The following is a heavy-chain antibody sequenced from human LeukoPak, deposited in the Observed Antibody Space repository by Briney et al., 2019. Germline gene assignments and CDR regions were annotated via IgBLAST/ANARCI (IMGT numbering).Heavy chain of an antibody. V-gene: IGHV3-73*01. CDR3: TSPLGAENSHYYGVDV. CDR1: GFTFSGSA. J-gene: IGHJ6*02. CDR2: IRSKANSYAT. D-gene: IGHD3-16*01. Sequence: GGSLRLSCAASGFTFSGSAMHWVRQASGKGLEWVGRIRSKANSYATAYAASVKGRFTISRDDSKNTAYLQMNSLKTEDTAVYYCTSPLGAENSHYYGVDVWGQGTTVTVSS.